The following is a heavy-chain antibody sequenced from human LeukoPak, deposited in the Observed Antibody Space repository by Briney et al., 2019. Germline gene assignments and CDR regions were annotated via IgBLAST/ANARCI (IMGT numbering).Heavy chain of an antibody. D-gene: IGHD3-9*01. V-gene: IGHV4-39*07. CDR3: ARVNPYDILTGYYSGWFDP. J-gene: IGHJ5*02. CDR1: GGSISSSSYY. Sequence: PSETLSLTCTVSGGSISSSSYYWGWIRQPPGKGLEWIGSIYYSGSTYYNPSLKSRVTISVDTSKNQFSLKLSSVTAADTAVYYCARVNPYDILTGYYSGWFDPWGQGTLVTVSS. CDR2: IYYSGST.